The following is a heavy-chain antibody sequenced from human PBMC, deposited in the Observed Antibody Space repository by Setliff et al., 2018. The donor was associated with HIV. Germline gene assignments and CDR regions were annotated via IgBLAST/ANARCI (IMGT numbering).Heavy chain of an antibody. Sequence: ASVKVSCKASGYTLLTYGISWVRQAPGHGLEWMGWISPYNGHTNYAQNFQGRVTMTTDTSTSRAYMELRSLRSDDTAAYFCARLGSGWSDSYYYAMDVWGQGTTVTVSS. V-gene: IGHV1-18*01. CDR3: ARLGSGWSDSYYYAMDV. CDR1: GYTLLTYG. J-gene: IGHJ6*02. D-gene: IGHD6-19*01. CDR2: ISPYNGHT.